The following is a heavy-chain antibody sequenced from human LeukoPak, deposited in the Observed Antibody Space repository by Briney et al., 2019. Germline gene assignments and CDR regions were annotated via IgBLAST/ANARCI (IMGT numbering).Heavy chain of an antibody. CDR1: GGTFSSYA. J-gene: IGHJ5*02. CDR3: ATVSIVGATTNWFDP. D-gene: IGHD1-26*01. Sequence: GASVKVSCKASGGTFSSYAISWVRQAPGQGLEWMGGIIPIFGIANYAQKFQGRVTITADESTSTAYMELSSLRSEDTAVYYCATVSIVGATTNWFDPWGQGTLVTVSS. CDR2: IIPIFGIA. V-gene: IGHV1-69*13.